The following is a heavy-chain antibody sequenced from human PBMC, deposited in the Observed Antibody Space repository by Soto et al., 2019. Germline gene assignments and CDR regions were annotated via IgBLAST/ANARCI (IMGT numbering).Heavy chain of an antibody. Sequence: QVQLVESGGGVVQPGRSLRLSCAASGFTFSSYGMHWVRQAPGKGLEWVAVISYDGSNKYYADSVKGRFTISRDNSKNTLYLQMNSLRAEDTAVYYCAKGAKGGYRYGFWGLGIDYWGQGTLVTVSS. J-gene: IGHJ4*02. V-gene: IGHV3-30*18. CDR1: GFTFSSYG. CDR2: ISYDGSNK. CDR3: AKGAKGGYRYGFWGLGIDY. D-gene: IGHD5-18*01.